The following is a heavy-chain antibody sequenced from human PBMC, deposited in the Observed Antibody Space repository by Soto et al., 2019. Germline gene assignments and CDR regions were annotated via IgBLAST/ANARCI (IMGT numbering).Heavy chain of an antibody. CDR3: ARARQRDTGRGLDV. Sequence: SETLSLTCTSSGDSINNYFWNWIRQSPGKGLEWIGYISYSGSTSYNPSLQSRVTISSDTSKNQCSLELSSVTAADTAVYYCARARQRDTGRGLDVWGQGTTVTVSS. D-gene: IGHD5-18*01. J-gene: IGHJ6*02. CDR2: ISYSGST. V-gene: IGHV4-59*01. CDR1: GDSINNYF.